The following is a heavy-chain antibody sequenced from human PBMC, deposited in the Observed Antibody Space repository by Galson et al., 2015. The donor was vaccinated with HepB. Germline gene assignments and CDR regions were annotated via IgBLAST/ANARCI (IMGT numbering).Heavy chain of an antibody. D-gene: IGHD2-2*01. CDR2: INTNTGNP. V-gene: IGHV7-4-1*02. CDR1: GYTFTSYA. Sequence: SVKVSCKASGYTFTSYAMNWVRQAPGQGLEWMGWINTNTGNPTYAQGFTGRFVFSLDTSVSTAYLQISSLKAEDTAVYYCARDFYIVGVVPAAVPNWFDPWGQGTLVTVSS. J-gene: IGHJ5*02. CDR3: ARDFYIVGVVPAAVPNWFDP.